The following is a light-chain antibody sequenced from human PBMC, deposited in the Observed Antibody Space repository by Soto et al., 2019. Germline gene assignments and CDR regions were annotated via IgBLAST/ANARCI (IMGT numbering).Light chain of an antibody. V-gene: IGLV1-44*01. J-gene: IGLJ1*01. CDR2: SNN. CDR1: SSNIGSNT. CDR3: AEWDDSLNGGYV. Sequence: QSVLTQPPSASGTPGQRVTISCSGSSSNIGSNTVNWYQQLPGTAPKLLIYSNNQRPSGVPDRFSGSKSGTSASLAISGLQSEDEADYYCAEWDDSLNGGYVFGTGNKVTVL.